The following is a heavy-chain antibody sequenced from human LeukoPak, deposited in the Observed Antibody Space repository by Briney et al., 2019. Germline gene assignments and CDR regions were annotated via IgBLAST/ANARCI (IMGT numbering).Heavy chain of an antibody. D-gene: IGHD1-26*01. CDR1: GASISSHF. CDR3: ARDGYSGTSHFDH. J-gene: IGHJ4*02. V-gene: IGHV4-59*11. Sequence: SQTLSLTCTVSGASISSHFWSWIRQPPGKGLEWIGYIFCTGITNYNPSLKSRVTISVDTSKNQFSLKMSSVTAAGTAVYYCARDGYSGTSHFDHWGQGTLVTVSS. CDR2: IFCTGIT.